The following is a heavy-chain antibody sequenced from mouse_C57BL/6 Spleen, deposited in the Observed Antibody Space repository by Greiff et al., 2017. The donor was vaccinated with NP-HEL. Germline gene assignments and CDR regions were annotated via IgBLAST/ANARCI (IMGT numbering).Heavy chain of an antibody. CDR3: ASPPYYGSSYVIAY. V-gene: IGHV3-6*01. J-gene: IGHJ3*01. CDR1: GYSITSGYY. Sequence: EVKLLESGPGLVKPSQSLSLTCSVTGYSITSGYYWNWIRQFPGNKLEWMGYISYDGSNNYNPSLKNRISITRDTSKNQFFLKLNSVTTEDTATYYCASPPYYGSSYVIAYWGQGTLVTVSA. D-gene: IGHD1-1*01. CDR2: ISYDGSN.